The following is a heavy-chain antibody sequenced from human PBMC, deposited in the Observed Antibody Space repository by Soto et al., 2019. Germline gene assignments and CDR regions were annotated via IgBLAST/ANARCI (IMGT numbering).Heavy chain of an antibody. CDR1: GFTFTDAW. V-gene: IGHV3-15*01. CDR2: IKENSKGGTA. J-gene: IGHJ4*02. Sequence: PGGSLRLSCEASGFTFTDAWMSWVRQAPGKGLEWVGRIKENSKGGTAEYAAPVKGRFTLSRDDSKNTLYLQMNNLKVEDTAIYFCARGHGWVDYWGQGTLVTVSS. D-gene: IGHD6-19*01. CDR3: ARGHGWVDY.